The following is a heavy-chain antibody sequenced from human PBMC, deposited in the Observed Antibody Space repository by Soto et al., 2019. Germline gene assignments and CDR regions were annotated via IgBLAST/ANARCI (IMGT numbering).Heavy chain of an antibody. V-gene: IGHV3-33*01. D-gene: IGHD2-2*01. J-gene: IGHJ5*02. CDR1: GFTFSSYG. Sequence: QVQLVESGGGVVQPGRSLRLSCAASGFTFSSYGMHWVRQAPGKGLEWVAVIWYDGSNKYYADSVKGRFTISRDNSKNTLYLQMNSLRAEDTAVYYCARDKARRCCSSTSCHGWFDPWGQGTLVTVSS. CDR2: IWYDGSNK. CDR3: ARDKARRCCSSTSCHGWFDP.